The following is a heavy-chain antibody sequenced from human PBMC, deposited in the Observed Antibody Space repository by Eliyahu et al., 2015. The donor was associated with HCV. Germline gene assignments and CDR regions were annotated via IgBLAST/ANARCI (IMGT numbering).Heavy chain of an antibody. J-gene: IGHJ4*02. V-gene: IGHV3-15*01. Sequence: EVQLVESGGGWVKPGGSLRLSCAASGFXFSXSWMSWVRQAPGKGLGWVGRIKSKADGGTTDYAAPVKGRFTISTDDSEDTLYLXMNSLTTEDTAVYYCAINYGDKSYFDFWGQGALVTVSS. CDR1: GFXFSXSW. D-gene: IGHD4-17*01. CDR3: AINYGDKSYFDF. CDR2: IKSKADGGTT.